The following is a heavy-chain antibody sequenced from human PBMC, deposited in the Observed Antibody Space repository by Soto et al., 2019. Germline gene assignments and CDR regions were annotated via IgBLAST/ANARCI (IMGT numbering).Heavy chain of an antibody. D-gene: IGHD5-12*01. V-gene: IGHV3-23*01. CDR3: TTQGYYWYFDI. CDR2: VSGGDGST. J-gene: IGHJ2*01. Sequence: EGQLLESGGGLVQPGGSLRLSCAASGFTFSTYTMHWVRQAPGKGLEWVSGVSGGDGSTYNADSLKGRFSISRDNAKNTADLQINTLPAEDTAVYYCTTQGYYWYFDIWGRGTLVTVSS. CDR1: GFTFSTYT.